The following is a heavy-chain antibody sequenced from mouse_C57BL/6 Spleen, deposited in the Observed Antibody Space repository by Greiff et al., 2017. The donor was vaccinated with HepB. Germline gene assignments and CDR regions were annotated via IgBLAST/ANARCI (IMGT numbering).Heavy chain of an antibody. J-gene: IGHJ3*01. CDR3: AREGHYYGSSSLPY. D-gene: IGHD1-1*01. Sequence: EVQLVESGPGLVKPSQSLSLTCSVTGYSITSGYYWNWIRQFPGNKLEWMGYISYDGSNNYNPSLKNRISITRDTSKNQFFLKLNSVTTEDTATYYCAREGHYYGSSSLPYWGQGTLVTVSA. CDR2: ISYDGSN. CDR1: GYSITSGYY. V-gene: IGHV3-6*01.